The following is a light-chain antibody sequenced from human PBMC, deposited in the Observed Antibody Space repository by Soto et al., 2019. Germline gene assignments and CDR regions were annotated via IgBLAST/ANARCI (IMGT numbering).Light chain of an antibody. V-gene: IGKV1-39*01. CDR2: AAY. Sequence: DIHMTQSPSSLSASIRDRVSITCRASQNITTCLHWYQQRPGRSPNLLIYAAYHLQNGVPSRFSGSGSGPDFTLTIDSLQPEDFATYYCQQSYTAPWPLGQGTKVESK. CDR3: QQSYTAPWP. J-gene: IGKJ1*01. CDR1: QNITTC.